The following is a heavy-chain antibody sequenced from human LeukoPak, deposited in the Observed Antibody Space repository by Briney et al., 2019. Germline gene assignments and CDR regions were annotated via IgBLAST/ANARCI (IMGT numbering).Heavy chain of an antibody. J-gene: IGHJ4*02. V-gene: IGHV3-20*04. CDR1: GFTFDDYG. CDR2: LNWNGVST. Sequence: GGSLRLSCAASGFTFDDYGMSWVRQAPGKGLEWVSGLNWNGVSTGYADSVKGRFTISRDNAKNSLYLQMNSLRAEDTALYYCARALGRVGYFDYWGQGTLVTVSS. CDR3: ARALGRVGYFDY. D-gene: IGHD1-26*01.